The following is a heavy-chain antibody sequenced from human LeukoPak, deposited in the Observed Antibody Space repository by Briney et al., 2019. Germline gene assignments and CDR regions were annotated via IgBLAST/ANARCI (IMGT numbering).Heavy chain of an antibody. V-gene: IGHV3-23*01. D-gene: IGHD6-19*01. Sequence: GGSLRLSCAASGFTFSSYEMNWVRQAPGKGLEWVSGISGSGSKTYYGGSVKGRFTISRDNPKNTLYLQMNSLRVEDTAVYYCAKGFQWLEPLDHWGQGTLVTVSS. J-gene: IGHJ4*02. CDR3: AKGFQWLEPLDH. CDR2: ISGSGSKT. CDR1: GFTFSSYE.